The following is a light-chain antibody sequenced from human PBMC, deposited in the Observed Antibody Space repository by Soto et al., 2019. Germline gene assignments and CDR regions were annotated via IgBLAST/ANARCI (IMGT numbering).Light chain of an antibody. CDR3: GTWDSSLSAGV. J-gene: IGLJ2*01. Sequence: QSVLTQPPSVSAAPGQKVTISCSGSSSNIGNSYVSWYQQLPRTAPKLLIYDNNKRPSGIPDRFSGSKSGTSATLDITGLQTGDEADYYCGTWDSSLSAGVFGGGTKVTVL. V-gene: IGLV1-51*01. CDR2: DNN. CDR1: SSNIGNSY.